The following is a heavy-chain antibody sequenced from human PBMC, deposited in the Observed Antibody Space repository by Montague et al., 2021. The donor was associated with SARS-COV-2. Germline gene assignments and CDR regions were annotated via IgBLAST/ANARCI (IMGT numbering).Heavy chain of an antibody. D-gene: IGHD2-15*01. CDR2: IYYSGST. CDR3: ARHPIGSFPRYGMDV. V-gene: IGHV4-59*08. J-gene: IGHJ6*02. CDR1: GGSISSYY. Sequence: SDTLSLTCTVSGGSISSYYWSWIRQPPGKGLEWIGYIYYSGSTNYNPSLKSRVTISVDTSKNQFSLKLSSVTAADTAVYYCARHPIGSFPRYGMDVWGRGTTVTVSS.